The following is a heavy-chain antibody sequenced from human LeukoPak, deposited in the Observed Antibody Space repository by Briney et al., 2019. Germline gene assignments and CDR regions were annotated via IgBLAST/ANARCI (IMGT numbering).Heavy chain of an antibody. CDR2: IYTSGST. J-gene: IGHJ4*02. CDR3: ARVYYDILTGYNAFDY. V-gene: IGHV4-4*07. Sequence: PSETLSLTCTVSGGSISSYYWSWIRQPAGKGLEWIGRIYTSGSTNYNPSLRSRVTMSVDTSKNQFSLKLSSVTAADTAVYYCARVYYDILTGYNAFDYWGQGTLVTVSS. D-gene: IGHD3-9*01. CDR1: GGSISSYY.